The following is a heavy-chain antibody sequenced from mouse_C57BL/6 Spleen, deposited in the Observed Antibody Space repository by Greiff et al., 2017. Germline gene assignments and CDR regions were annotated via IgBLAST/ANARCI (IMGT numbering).Heavy chain of an antibody. J-gene: IGHJ3*01. CDR3: VRQDSNAAY. CDR1: GFSFTTYA. Sequence: VPLVESGGGLVQPTGSLTLSCAASGFSFTTYAMHWVRQAPGKGLDWVARIRSKSNNYATSSAVSVKDSFTISRDESESMLYLQMNNWKTEDTARYYCVRQDSNAAYGGQGTLVTVSA. CDR2: IRSKSNNYAT. D-gene: IGHD2-5*01. V-gene: IGHV10-1*01.